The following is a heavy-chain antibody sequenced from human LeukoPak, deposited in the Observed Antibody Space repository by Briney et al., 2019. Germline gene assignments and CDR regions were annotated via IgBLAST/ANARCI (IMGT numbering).Heavy chain of an antibody. V-gene: IGHV3-74*01. Sequence: PGGSLRLSCAASGFTFSNYWMHWVRQAPGKGLVWVSRINTDGSTTSYVDSVKGRFTISRDNTKNTLYLHMNSLRAEDTAVYYCARDGYSYGYWYYFDYWGQGTLVTVSS. J-gene: IGHJ4*02. CDR1: GFTFSNYW. CDR2: INTDGSTT. CDR3: ARDGYSYGYWYYFDY. D-gene: IGHD5-18*01.